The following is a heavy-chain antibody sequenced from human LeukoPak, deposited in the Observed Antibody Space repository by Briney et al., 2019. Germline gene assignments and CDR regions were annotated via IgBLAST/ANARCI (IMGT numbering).Heavy chain of an antibody. Sequence: PSETLSLTCAVSGYSISSGYYWGWIRQPPGKGLAWIGSIYHSGSTYYNPSLKSRVTISVDTSKNQFSLKLSSVTAADTAVYYCAREVDTAMVTRFDYWGQGTLVIVSS. V-gene: IGHV4-38-2*02. CDR3: AREVDTAMVTRFDY. J-gene: IGHJ4*02. D-gene: IGHD5-18*01. CDR2: IYHSGST. CDR1: GYSISSGYY.